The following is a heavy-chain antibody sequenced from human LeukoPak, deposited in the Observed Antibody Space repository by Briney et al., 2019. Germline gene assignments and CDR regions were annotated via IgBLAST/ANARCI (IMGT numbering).Heavy chain of an antibody. Sequence: SETLSLTCAVYGGSFSGYYWSWIRQPPGKGLEWIGEINHSGSTNYNPSLKSRVTISVDTSKNQFSLKLSSVTAADTAVYYCVRAGYYYGSGSYSNPRFDYWGQGTLVTVSS. CDR3: VRAGYYYGSGSYSNPRFDY. V-gene: IGHV4-34*01. CDR2: INHSGST. D-gene: IGHD3-10*01. CDR1: GGSFSGYY. J-gene: IGHJ4*02.